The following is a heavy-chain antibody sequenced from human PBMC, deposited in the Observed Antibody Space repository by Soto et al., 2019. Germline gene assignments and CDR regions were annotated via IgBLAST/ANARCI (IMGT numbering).Heavy chain of an antibody. V-gene: IGHV4-39*01. CDR2: IYYRGNA. J-gene: IGHJ4*02. CDR1: DDSINSDKFY. Sequence: HLQLQESGPGLVKPSETLSLMCSVSDDSINSDKFYWGWIRQPPGKGLEWIGSIYYRGNASYNPSLQTRVTISLDKSKSQFSLKLNSVTAADSAVYFCARLEGLATISYYFDFWGPGALVTVSS. D-gene: IGHD3-9*01. CDR3: ARLEGLATISYYFDF.